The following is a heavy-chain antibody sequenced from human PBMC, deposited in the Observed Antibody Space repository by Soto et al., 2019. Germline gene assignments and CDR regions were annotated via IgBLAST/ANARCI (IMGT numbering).Heavy chain of an antibody. V-gene: IGHV4-34*01. D-gene: IGHD3-10*01. Sequence: PSETLSLTCAVSGGSFSGYIWSWIRQSPGKGLEWIGQINHSGSANYSPSLKSRVTISVDTSKNQFSLKLSSVTAADTAVYYCARKPHYYGSGSYPNWFDPWGQGTLVTSPQ. CDR1: GGSFSGYI. CDR2: INHSGSA. CDR3: ARKPHYYGSGSYPNWFDP. J-gene: IGHJ5*02.